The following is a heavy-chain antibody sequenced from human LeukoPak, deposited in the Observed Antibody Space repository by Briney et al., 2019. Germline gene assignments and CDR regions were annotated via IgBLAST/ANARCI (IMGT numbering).Heavy chain of an antibody. CDR3: ARAGGSTVSHSDY. Sequence: GGPLRLPCAASGFTLSSYSMNWIRQDPGQGLEWVSPISSTTSYIYYADSVKGRFTISKDNAKNSLYLQMNSLRAEDTAVYYCARAGGSTVSHSDYWGQGTLVTVSS. J-gene: IGHJ4*02. D-gene: IGHD4-17*01. V-gene: IGHV3-21*01. CDR2: ISSTTSYI. CDR1: GFTLSSYS.